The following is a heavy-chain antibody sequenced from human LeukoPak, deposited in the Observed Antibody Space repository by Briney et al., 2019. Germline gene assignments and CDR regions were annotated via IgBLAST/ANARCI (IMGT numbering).Heavy chain of an antibody. CDR1: GFTFDDYT. D-gene: IGHD1-26*01. CDR3: ARSYTPYYFDY. V-gene: IGHV3-43*01. J-gene: IGHJ4*02. Sequence: GGSLRLSCAASGFTFDDYTMHWVRQAPGKGLEWVSLISWDGGSTYYADSVKGRFTISRDNAKNSLYLQMNSLRAEDTAVYYCARSYTPYYFDYWGRGTLVTVSS. CDR2: ISWDGGST.